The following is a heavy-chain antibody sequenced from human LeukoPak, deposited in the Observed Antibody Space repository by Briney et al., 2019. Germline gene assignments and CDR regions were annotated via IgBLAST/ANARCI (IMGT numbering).Heavy chain of an antibody. D-gene: IGHD6-13*01. CDR3: ARGSIAAAGRLFDY. CDR2: IYYSGTT. J-gene: IGHJ4*02. Sequence: SETLSLTCSVSGGSIRGYYWSWIRQPPGKGLEWIGYIYYSGTTNYNPSIQSRVTISVDTSKNQFSLKLSSVTAADTAVYYCARGSIAAAGRLFDYWGQGTLVTVSS. V-gene: IGHV4-59*01. CDR1: GGSIRGYY.